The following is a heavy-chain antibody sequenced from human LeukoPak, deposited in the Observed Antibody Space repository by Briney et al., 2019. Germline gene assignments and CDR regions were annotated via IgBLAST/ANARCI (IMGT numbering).Heavy chain of an antibody. CDR1: GFTFSRYD. CDR3: ARRTFPNDAFDV. D-gene: IGHD1-7*01. V-gene: IGHV3-13*04. CDR2: LGSAGDT. J-gene: IGHJ3*01. Sequence: GGSLRLSCAASGFTFSRYDMHWVRQSAGRGLEWVSGLGSAGDTFYPASVKGRFTISRENAKKSLYLQMNSLRAEDTAVYYCARRTFPNDAFDVWGQGTVVTVSS.